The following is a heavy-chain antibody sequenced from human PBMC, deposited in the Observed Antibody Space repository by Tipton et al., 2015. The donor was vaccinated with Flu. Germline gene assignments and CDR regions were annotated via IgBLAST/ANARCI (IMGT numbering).Heavy chain of an antibody. CDR3: AREGQDGYAFFDS. D-gene: IGHD5-18*01. CDR2: INQDGSRR. J-gene: IGHJ4*02. V-gene: IGHV3-7*01. Sequence: SLRLSCAASGFRFSSYWMSWVRQAPGKGLEWVANINQDGSRRYYADSVKGRFTISTDNAKTSLYLHMNSLRAEDTALYYCAREGQDGYAFFDSWGQGALVTVSS. CDR1: GFRFSSYW.